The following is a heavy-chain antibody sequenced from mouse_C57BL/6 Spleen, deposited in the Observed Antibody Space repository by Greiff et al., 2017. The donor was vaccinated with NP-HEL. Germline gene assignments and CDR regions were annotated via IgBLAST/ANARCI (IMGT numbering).Heavy chain of an antibody. CDR2: ISSGSSTI. V-gene: IGHV5-17*01. J-gene: IGHJ4*01. CDR1: GFTFSDYG. CDR3: ARHDGSSLYAMDY. Sequence: EVHLVESGGGLVKPGGSLKLSCAASGFTFSDYGMHWVRQAPEKGLEWVAYISSGSSTIYYADTVKGRFTISRDNAKNTLFLQMTSLRSEDTAMYYCARHDGSSLYAMDYWGQGTSVTVSS. D-gene: IGHD1-1*01.